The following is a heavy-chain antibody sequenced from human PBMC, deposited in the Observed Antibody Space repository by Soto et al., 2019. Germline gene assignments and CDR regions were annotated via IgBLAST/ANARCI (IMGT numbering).Heavy chain of an antibody. CDR1: GGTFSNYA. Sequence: ASVKVSCKASGGTFSNYAINWVRQAPGQGLEWMGGIVPLFGSANYAQKFQGRVTITADESTTTAYMELSSLTSEDTAVYYCARVVGLNVGLAARYNYYAMDVWGQGTMVTVS. V-gene: IGHV1-69*13. CDR3: ARVVGLNVGLAARYNYYAMDV. J-gene: IGHJ6*02. D-gene: IGHD6-13*01. CDR2: IVPLFGSA.